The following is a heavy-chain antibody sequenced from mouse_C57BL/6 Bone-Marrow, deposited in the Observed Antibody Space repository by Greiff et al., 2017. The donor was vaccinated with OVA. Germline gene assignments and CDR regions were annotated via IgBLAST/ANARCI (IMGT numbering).Heavy chain of an antibody. CDR2: INPNNGGT. V-gene: IGHV1-26*01. J-gene: IGHJ4*01. D-gene: IGHD2-4*01. CDR3: ARRYDYDPYYAMDY. CDR1: GYTFTDYY. Sequence: EVQLQQSGPELVKPGASVKISCKASGYTFTDYYMNWVKQSHGKSLEWIGDINPNNGGTSYNQKFKGKATLTVDKSSSTAYMELRSLTSEDSAVYYCARRYDYDPYYAMDYWGQGTSVTVSS.